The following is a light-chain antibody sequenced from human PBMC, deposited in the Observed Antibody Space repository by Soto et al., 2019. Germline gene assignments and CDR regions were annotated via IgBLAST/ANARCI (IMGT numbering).Light chain of an antibody. CDR2: EVS. Sequence: QSALTQPPSVSGSPGQSVTISCTGTSSDVGSYSRVSWYQQPPGTAPKLMIYEVSYRPSGVPDRFSGSKSGNTASLTISGLQAEDEADYYCSSYTSSSTYVFGTGTKVTVL. CDR3: SSYTSSSTYV. CDR1: SSDVGSYSR. V-gene: IGLV2-18*02. J-gene: IGLJ1*01.